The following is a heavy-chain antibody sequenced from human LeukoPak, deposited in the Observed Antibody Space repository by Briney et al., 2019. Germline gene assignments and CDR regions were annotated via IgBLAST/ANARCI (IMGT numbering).Heavy chain of an antibody. J-gene: IGHJ4*02. CDR2: IRYDGSNK. Sequence: GGSLRLSCAASGFSFSNYAMSWVRQAPGKGLEWVAFIRYDGSNKYYADSVKGRFTISRDNSKNTLYLQMNSLRAEDTAVYYCAKLEGLYGHFDYWGQGTLVTVSS. CDR1: GFSFSNYA. CDR3: AKLEGLYGHFDY. V-gene: IGHV3-30*02. D-gene: IGHD1-1*01.